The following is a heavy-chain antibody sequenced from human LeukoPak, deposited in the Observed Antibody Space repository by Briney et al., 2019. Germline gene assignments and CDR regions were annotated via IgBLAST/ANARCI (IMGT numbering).Heavy chain of an antibody. V-gene: IGHV1-2*02. CDR3: ARYMSSATTESDY. J-gene: IGHJ4*02. Sequence: ASVKVSCKASGYTFIAYYIHWVRQAPGQGLEWMGWISPNSGGTVYAQKFQGRLTMTRDTSISAAYMELSSLRSDDTAMYYCARYMSSATTESDYWGQGTLVTVSS. D-gene: IGHD4-17*01. CDR1: GYTFIAYY. CDR2: ISPNSGGT.